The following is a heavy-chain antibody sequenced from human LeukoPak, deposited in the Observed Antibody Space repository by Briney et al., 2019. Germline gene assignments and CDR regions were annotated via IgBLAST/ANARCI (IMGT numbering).Heavy chain of an antibody. Sequence: GGPLRLSCAASGFTFSSYWMSWVRQAPGKGLEWVANIKQDGSEKYYVDSVKGRFTISRDNAKNSLYLQMNSLRAEDTAVYYCARDLGQYYDTSDNWFDPWGQGTLVTVSS. CDR3: ARDLGQYYDTSDNWFDP. D-gene: IGHD3-22*01. V-gene: IGHV3-7*01. CDR1: GFTFSSYW. CDR2: IKQDGSEK. J-gene: IGHJ5*02.